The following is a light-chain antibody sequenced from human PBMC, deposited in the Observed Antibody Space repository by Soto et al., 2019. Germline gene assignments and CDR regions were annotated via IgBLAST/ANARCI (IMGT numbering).Light chain of an antibody. V-gene: IGKV3-20*01. Sequence: EIVLTQSPGTLSLSPGERATLSCRASQSVSSSYLAWYQQKPGQAPRLLIYGASSRATCIPDRFSGSGSGTDFTLTISRLEPEDFAVYYCQQYGSSPLGTFGPGTKVEIK. CDR1: QSVSSSY. CDR2: GAS. J-gene: IGKJ1*01. CDR3: QQYGSSPLGT.